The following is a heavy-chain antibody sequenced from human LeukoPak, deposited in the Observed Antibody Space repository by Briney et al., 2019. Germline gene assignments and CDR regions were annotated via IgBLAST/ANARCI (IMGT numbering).Heavy chain of an antibody. D-gene: IGHD3-9*01. Sequence: PGGFRRLSCAASGFTFGSYSMNWVRQAPGKGLEWVSSISSSSSYIYYADSVKGRFTISRDNAKNSLYLQMNSLRAEDTAVYYCATNYDILTGFPYYFDYWGQGTLVTVSS. CDR3: ATNYDILTGFPYYFDY. J-gene: IGHJ4*02. CDR2: ISSSSSYI. V-gene: IGHV3-21*01. CDR1: GFTFGSYS.